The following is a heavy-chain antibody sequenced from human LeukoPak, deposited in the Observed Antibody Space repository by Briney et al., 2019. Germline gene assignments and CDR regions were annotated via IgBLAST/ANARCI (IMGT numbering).Heavy chain of an antibody. D-gene: IGHD3-16*01. Sequence: TGGSLRLSCAASGLTVSTNYMAWVRQAPGKGLEWVSYISSSSSTIYYADSVKGRFTISRDNAKNSLYLQMNSLRAEDTAVYYCARDPDDYDRPAGDPWGQGTLVTVSS. CDR3: ARDPDDYDRPAGDP. J-gene: IGHJ5*02. CDR2: ISSSSSTI. V-gene: IGHV3-48*01. CDR1: GLTVSTNY.